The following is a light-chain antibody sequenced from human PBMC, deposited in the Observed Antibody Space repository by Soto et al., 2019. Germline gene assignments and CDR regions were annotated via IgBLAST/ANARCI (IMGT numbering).Light chain of an antibody. V-gene: IGKV3-20*01. J-gene: IGKJ1*01. CDR1: QSVSSSY. CDR3: QQYGSSRT. Sequence: EIVVTQSPGTLSLSPGERATLSCRASQSVSSSYLAWYQQKPGQAPRLLIYDASNRATGIPARFSGSGPGTDFTLTISSLEPEDFAVYYCQQYGSSRTFGQGTKVDIK. CDR2: DAS.